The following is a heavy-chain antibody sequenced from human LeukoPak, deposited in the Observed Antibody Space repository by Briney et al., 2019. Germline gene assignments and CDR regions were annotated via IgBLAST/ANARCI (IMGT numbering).Heavy chain of an antibody. J-gene: IGHJ3*02. CDR2: INSGGSST. D-gene: IGHD3-22*01. Sequence: PGGSLTLSCAASGFIFSSYWMHWVRQAPGKRLVWVSRINSGGSSTSYADSVKGRFTSSRDNAKNTLYLQMNSLRAEDTAVYYCARGPHYYDKSVAFDIWGQGTMVTVSS. V-gene: IGHV3-74*01. CDR3: ARGPHYYDKSVAFDI. CDR1: GFIFSSYW.